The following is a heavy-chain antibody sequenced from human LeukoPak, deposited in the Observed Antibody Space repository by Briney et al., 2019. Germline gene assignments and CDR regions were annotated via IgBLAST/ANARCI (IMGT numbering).Heavy chain of an antibody. Sequence: GGSLTLSCTASGFAFKNYRMTWVRQAPGKGLEWVASMKDDGNEIQYVDSVKGRFTISRDNAKNSLYLQMNNLRAEDTAVYYCARNRATNDYWGQGTLATVSS. CDR3: ARNRATNDY. CDR2: MKDDGNEI. J-gene: IGHJ4*02. D-gene: IGHD1-26*01. CDR1: GFAFKNYR. V-gene: IGHV3-7*01.